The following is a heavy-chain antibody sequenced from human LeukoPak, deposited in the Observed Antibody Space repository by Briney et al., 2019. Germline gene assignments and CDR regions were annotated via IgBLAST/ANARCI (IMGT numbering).Heavy chain of an antibody. CDR2: INHSGST. D-gene: IGHD3-3*01. V-gene: IGHV4-34*01. Sequence: SETLSLTCAVYGGSFSGYYWSWIRQPPGKGLEWIGEINHSGSTNYNPSLKSRVTISVDTSKNQFSLKLSSVTAADTAVYYCARDLPIQRRDYDFWSGYYMDNWFDPWGQGTLVTVSS. CDR1: GGSFSGYY. J-gene: IGHJ5*02. CDR3: ARDLPIQRRDYDFWSGYYMDNWFDP.